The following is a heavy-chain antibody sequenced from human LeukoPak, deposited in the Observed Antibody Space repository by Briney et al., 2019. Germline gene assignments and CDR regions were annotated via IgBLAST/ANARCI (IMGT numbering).Heavy chain of an antibody. CDR2: INHSGST. D-gene: IGHD4-17*01. Sequence: SETLSLTCAVYGGSFSGDYWSWIRQPPGKGLEWIGEINHSGSTNYNPSLKSRVTISVDTSKNQFSLKLSSVTAADTAVYYCARGYGDKPGDAFDIWGQGTMVTVSS. CDR1: GGSFSGDY. CDR3: ARGYGDKPGDAFDI. V-gene: IGHV4-34*01. J-gene: IGHJ3*02.